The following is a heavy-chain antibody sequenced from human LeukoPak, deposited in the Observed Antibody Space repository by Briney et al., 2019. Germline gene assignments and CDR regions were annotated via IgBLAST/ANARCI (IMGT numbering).Heavy chain of an antibody. Sequence: PSQTLSLTCAVSGGSISSGGYSWRWIRQPPGKGLEWIGYIYHSGSTYYNPSLKSRVTISVDRSKNQFSLKLSSVTAADTAVYYCARGGYYGSGSYYPNWFDPWGQGTLVTVSS. V-gene: IGHV4-30-2*01. D-gene: IGHD3-10*01. CDR3: ARGGYYGSGSYYPNWFDP. J-gene: IGHJ5*02. CDR2: IYHSGST. CDR1: GGSISSGGYS.